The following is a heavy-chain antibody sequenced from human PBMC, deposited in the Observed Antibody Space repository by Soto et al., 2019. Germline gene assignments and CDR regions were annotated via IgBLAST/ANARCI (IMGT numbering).Heavy chain of an antibody. CDR2: ISYDGSNK. D-gene: IGHD2-15*01. Sequence: GGSLRLSCAASGFTFSSYGMHWVRQAPGKGLEWVAVISYDGSNKYYADSVKGRFTISRDNSKNTLYLQMNSLRAEDTAVYYFAKDQVRVVVAAAFDYWGQGTLVTVSS. V-gene: IGHV3-30*18. CDR3: AKDQVRVVVAAAFDY. CDR1: GFTFSSYG. J-gene: IGHJ4*02.